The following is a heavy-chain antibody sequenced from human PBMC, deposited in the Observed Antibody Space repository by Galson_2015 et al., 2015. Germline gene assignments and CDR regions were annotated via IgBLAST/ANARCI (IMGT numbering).Heavy chain of an antibody. D-gene: IGHD3-16*01. J-gene: IGHJ4*02. V-gene: IGHV3-21*01. CDR3: ARDFEGFGDY. CDR1: GFTFSSYS. Sequence: SLRLSCAASGFTFSSYSMNWVRQAPGKELEWVSSISSGTGYIYYADSVKGRFTISRDNAKNSLFLQMDSLRAEDTAVYHCARDFEGFGDYWGQGTLVTVSS. CDR2: ISSGTGYI.